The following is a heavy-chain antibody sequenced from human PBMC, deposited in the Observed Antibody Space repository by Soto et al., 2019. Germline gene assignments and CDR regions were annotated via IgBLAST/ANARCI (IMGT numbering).Heavy chain of an antibody. Sequence: SETLSLTCTVSGGSISTGYWTWIRQPPEKGLEWIGYIYYSDSINYNPSLSSRVTISVDTSKNQFSLKLSSVTAADTAVYYCARQKGGATTRNYYYGMDVWGQGTTVTVSS. D-gene: IGHD1-26*01. CDR2: IYYSDSI. CDR1: GGSISTGY. CDR3: ARQKGGATTRNYYYGMDV. J-gene: IGHJ6*02. V-gene: IGHV4-59*08.